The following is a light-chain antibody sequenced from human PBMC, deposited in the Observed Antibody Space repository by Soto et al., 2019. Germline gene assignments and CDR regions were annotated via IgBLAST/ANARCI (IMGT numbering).Light chain of an antibody. CDR3: QQYDSSPVT. CDR2: GAS. V-gene: IGKV3-20*01. CDR1: QSVSSSY. J-gene: IGKJ1*01. Sequence: EIVLTQSPGTLSLSPGERATLSCRASQSVSSSYLAWYQQKPGQAPRLLIYGASSRATGIPDRFSGSGSGTDFTLNISRLEPEDFAVYYCQQYDSSPVTFGHGTKVEIK.